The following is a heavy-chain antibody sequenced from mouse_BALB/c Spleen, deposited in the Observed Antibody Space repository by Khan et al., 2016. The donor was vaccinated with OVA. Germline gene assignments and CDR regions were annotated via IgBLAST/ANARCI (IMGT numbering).Heavy chain of an antibody. Sequence: QVQLQQPGIELVRPGASVKLSCKASGYTFTNYWINWVKQRPGQGLEWIGNIYPSDSYTNYNQRFKDKATLTVDKSSSTAYLLLSSPTSEDSAVYYSTREGGDGASFAYWGQGTLVTVSA. CDR3: TREGGDGASFAY. CDR2: IYPSDSYT. D-gene: IGHD2-3*01. V-gene: IGHV1-69*02. CDR1: GYTFTNYW. J-gene: IGHJ3*01.